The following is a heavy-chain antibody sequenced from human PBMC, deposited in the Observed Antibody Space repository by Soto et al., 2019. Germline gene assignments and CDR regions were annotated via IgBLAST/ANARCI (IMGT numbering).Heavy chain of an antibody. CDR3: ARATPLVVVITLDAFDI. CDR2: IYYSGST. Sequence: QVQLQESGPGLVKPSQTLSLTCTVSGGSISSGGYYWSRIRQHPGKGLEWIGYIYYSGSTYYNPSRQSRVTISVDTSKNQFSLKLSSVTAADTAVYYCARATPLVVVITLDAFDIWGQGTMVTVSS. CDR1: GGSISSGGYY. D-gene: IGHD3-22*01. J-gene: IGHJ3*02. V-gene: IGHV4-31*03.